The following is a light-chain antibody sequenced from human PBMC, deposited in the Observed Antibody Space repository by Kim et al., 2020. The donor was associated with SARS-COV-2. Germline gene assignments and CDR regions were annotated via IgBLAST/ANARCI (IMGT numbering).Light chain of an antibody. V-gene: IGKV1-12*01. CDR1: QSLGTW. CDR3: QQANSFPLT. CDR2: TAS. J-gene: IGKJ4*01. Sequence: ASVGDRVTITCRASQSLGTWLAWYQQKPGKAPRLLIYTASTLQRGVPSRFSGSGSGTDFILTISSLQAEDFATYYCQQANSFPLTFGGGTKVDIK.